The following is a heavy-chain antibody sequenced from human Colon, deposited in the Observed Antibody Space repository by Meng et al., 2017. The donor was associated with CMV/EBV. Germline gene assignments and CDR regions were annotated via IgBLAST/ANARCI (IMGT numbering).Heavy chain of an antibody. CDR2: IIPMFGTA. D-gene: IGHD2-2*01. Sequence: SGGSFSPFAISWVRQAPGQGLEWMGGIIPMFGTANYAQKFQGRVTITTDESTSTAYMELSSLRSDDTAVYYCARGGRYQLLLNWFDPWGQGTLVTVSS. CDR3: ARGGRYQLLLNWFDP. CDR1: GGSFSPFA. J-gene: IGHJ5*02. V-gene: IGHV1-69*05.